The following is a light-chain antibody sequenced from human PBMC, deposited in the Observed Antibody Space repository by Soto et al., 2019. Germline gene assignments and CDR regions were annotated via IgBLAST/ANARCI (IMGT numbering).Light chain of an antibody. CDR2: EVT. J-gene: IGLJ3*02. CDR1: SSDVGNYNL. CDR3: CAYAGSSIWV. Sequence: QSALTQPASVSGSLGQSITISCTGTSSDVGNYNLVSWYQQHPGKAPKIMLYEVTMRPSGVSNHFSGSKSGNTASLTISGLQAEDEADYFCCAYAGSSIWVFGGGTKLTVL. V-gene: IGLV2-23*02.